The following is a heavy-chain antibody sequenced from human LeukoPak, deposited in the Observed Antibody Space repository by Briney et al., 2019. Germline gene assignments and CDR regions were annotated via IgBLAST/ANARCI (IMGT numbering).Heavy chain of an antibody. D-gene: IGHD3-16*01. V-gene: IGHV4-61*08. J-gene: IGHJ3*02. CDR3: ARESGGGAFDI. CDR1: GGSISSGGYY. CDR2: IYYSGST. Sequence: SQTLSLTCTVSGGSISSGGYYWSWIRQPPGKGLEWIGYIYYSGSTNYNPSLKSRVTISVDTSKNQFSLKLSSVTAADTAVYYCARESGGGAFDIWGQGAMVTVSS.